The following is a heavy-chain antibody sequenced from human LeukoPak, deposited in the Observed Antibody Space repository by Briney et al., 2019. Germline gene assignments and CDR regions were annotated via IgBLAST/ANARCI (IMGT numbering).Heavy chain of an antibody. Sequence: GRSLRLSCTASGFTFGDYAMSWFRQAPGKGLEWVGFIRSKAYGGTTEYAASVKGRFTISRDDSKSIAYLQMNSLKTEDTAVYYCTREYRKRKDDYWGQGTLVTVPS. D-gene: IGHD1-14*01. J-gene: IGHJ4*02. CDR3: TREYRKRKDDY. CDR1: GFTFGDYA. CDR2: IRSKAYGGTT. V-gene: IGHV3-49*03.